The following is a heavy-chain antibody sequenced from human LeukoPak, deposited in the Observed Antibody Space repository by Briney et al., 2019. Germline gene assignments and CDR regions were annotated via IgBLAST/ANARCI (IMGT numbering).Heavy chain of an antibody. J-gene: IGHJ6*02. CDR1: GGTFSSYA. V-gene: IGHV1-69*13. CDR2: IIPIFGTA. Sequence: GASVKVSCKASGGTFSSYAISWVRQAPGQGLEWMGGIIPIFGTANYAQKFQGRVTITADESTSTAYMELSSLRSEDTAVYYCAMGPAAAYYYYGMDVWGQGTTVTVSS. CDR3: AMGPAAAYYYYGMDV. D-gene: IGHD2-2*01.